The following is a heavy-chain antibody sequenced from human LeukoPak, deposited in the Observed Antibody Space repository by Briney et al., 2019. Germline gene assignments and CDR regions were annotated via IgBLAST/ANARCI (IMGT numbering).Heavy chain of an antibody. V-gene: IGHV3-21*01. CDR3: ARGGVKATADAFDV. D-gene: IGHD1-26*01. J-gene: IGHJ3*01. CDR2: ISTTSSYI. Sequence: GGSLRLSCAASGFTFSTHSMHWVRQAPGKGLEWVSSISTTSSYIYYGDSVKGRFTSSRDNARNSLFLQMNSLRAEDTVVYYCARGGVKATADAFDVWGRGTMVTVSS. CDR1: GFTFSTHS.